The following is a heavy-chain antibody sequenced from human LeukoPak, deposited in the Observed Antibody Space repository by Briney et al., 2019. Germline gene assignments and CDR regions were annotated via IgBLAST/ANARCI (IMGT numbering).Heavy chain of an antibody. CDR3: ARSGYCTGPSCYYDY. CDR1: KFTFSSYA. V-gene: IGHV3-23*01. CDR2: ITGSGTGT. J-gene: IGHJ4*02. Sequence: GGSLRLSCAASKFTFSSYAMTWVRQAPGQGLQWVSTITGSGTGTFYADSVKGRFTISRDNSKNTLYLLMNSLRAEDTAVFYCARSGYCTGPSCYYDYWGQGTLVTVSS. D-gene: IGHD2-2*01.